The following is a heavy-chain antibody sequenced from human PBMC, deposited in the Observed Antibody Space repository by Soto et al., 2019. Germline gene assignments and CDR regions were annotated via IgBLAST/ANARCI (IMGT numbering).Heavy chain of an antibody. CDR1: GFTSRNYW. CDR3: TRGTDLVYCTGSSCPGMDV. D-gene: IGHD2-15*01. CDR2: IKQDGSEK. J-gene: IGHJ6*02. V-gene: IGHV3-7*03. Sequence: VGSLRLSCAASGFTSRNYWMSWVRQAPGKGLEWVANIKQDGSEKFYVDSVKGRFTISRDNPKNSLYLQMNSLRAEDTAVYYCTRGTDLVYCTGSSCPGMDVWGQGTTVTVSS.